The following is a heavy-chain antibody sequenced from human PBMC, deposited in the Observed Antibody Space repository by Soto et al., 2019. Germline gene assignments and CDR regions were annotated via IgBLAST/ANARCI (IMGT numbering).Heavy chain of an antibody. V-gene: IGHV4-59*01. J-gene: IGHJ5*02. Sequence: PSETLSLTCTVSGGSISSYYWSWIRQPPGKGLEWIGYIYYSGSTNYNPSLKSRVTISVDTSKNQFSLKLSSVTAADTAVYYCARLVGATSRWFDPWGQGTLVTVSS. CDR1: GGSISSYY. CDR2: IYYSGST. CDR3: ARLVGATSRWFDP. D-gene: IGHD1-26*01.